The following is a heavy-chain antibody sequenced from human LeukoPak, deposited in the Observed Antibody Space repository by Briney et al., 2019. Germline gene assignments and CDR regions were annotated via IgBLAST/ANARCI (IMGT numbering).Heavy chain of an antibody. D-gene: IGHD6-6*01. CDR3: ASQLSIASSARAFNI. J-gene: IGHJ3*02. Sequence: GGSLRLSCAASGFTFSSYSMNWVRQAPGKGLEWVSSISSSSSYIYYADSVKGRFTISRDNAKNSLYLQMNSLRAEDTAVYYCASQLSIASSARAFNIWGQGTMVTVSS. V-gene: IGHV3-21*01. CDR2: ISSSSSYI. CDR1: GFTFSSYS.